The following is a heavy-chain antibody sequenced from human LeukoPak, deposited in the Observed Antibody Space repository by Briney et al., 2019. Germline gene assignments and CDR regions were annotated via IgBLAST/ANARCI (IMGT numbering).Heavy chain of an antibody. Sequence: SETLSLTCTISGGSISSGSYYWSWIRQPAGKGLEWIGRIHRGSTNYNPSLKSRLTIPVDTSKNQFSLKLSSVTAADTAVYYCAIDYSSGYFDYWGQGTLVTVSS. J-gene: IGHJ4*02. V-gene: IGHV4-61*02. CDR3: AIDYSSGYFDY. CDR2: IHRGST. D-gene: IGHD3-10*01. CDR1: GGSISSGSYY.